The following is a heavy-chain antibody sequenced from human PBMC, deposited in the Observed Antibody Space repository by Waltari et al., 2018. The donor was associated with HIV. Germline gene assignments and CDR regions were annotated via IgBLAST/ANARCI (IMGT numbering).Heavy chain of an antibody. Sequence: EVQLVESGGGLVQLGGSLRLSCAASGFTVSSHYMTWLREAPGKGLVGVSVIYSGGSTYYADSVKGRCTIARDNAKNTLYLQMNSLRAEDTAVYDCARDRGSYYYGMDVWGQGTTVTVSS. J-gene: IGHJ6*02. CDR2: IYSGGST. CDR1: GFTVSSHY. CDR3: ARDRGSYYYGMDV. V-gene: IGHV3-66*02. D-gene: IGHD3-10*01.